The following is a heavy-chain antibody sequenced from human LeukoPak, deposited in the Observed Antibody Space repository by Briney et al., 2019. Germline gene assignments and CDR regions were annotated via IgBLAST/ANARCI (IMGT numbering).Heavy chain of an antibody. CDR2: FDPEDGET. Sequence: ASVKVSCKASGYTFTGYYMHWVRQAPGKGLEWMGGFDPEDGETIHAQKFQGRVTMTEDTSTDTAYMELSSMRSGDTAVYYCATRIYTKSDYFDYWGQGTLVTVSS. V-gene: IGHV1-24*01. CDR1: GYTFTGYY. J-gene: IGHJ4*02. CDR3: ATRIYTKSDYFDY. D-gene: IGHD2-15*01.